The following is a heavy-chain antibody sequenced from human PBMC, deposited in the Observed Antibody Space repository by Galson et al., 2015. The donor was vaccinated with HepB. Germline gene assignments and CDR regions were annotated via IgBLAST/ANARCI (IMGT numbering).Heavy chain of an antibody. CDR3: ARARPFYYDSSGYYYAY. D-gene: IGHD3-22*01. J-gene: IGHJ4*02. V-gene: IGHV3-7*03. CDR1: GFTFSSYW. Sequence: SLRLSCATSGFTFSSYWMSWVRQAPGKGLEWVANIKQDGSEKYYVDSVKGRFTISRDNAKNSLYLQMNSLRAEDTAVYYCARARPFYYDSSGYYYAYWGQGTLVTVSS. CDR2: IKQDGSEK.